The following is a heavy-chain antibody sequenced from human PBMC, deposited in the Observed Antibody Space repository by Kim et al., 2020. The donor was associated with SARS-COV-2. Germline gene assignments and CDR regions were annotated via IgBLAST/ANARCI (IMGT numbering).Heavy chain of an antibody. V-gene: IGHV4-39*01. CDR3: AKGLN. J-gene: IGHJ4*02. Sequence: IHYSATTNYTPSLKRRVTISIDTSKNQFSLKLSSVTAADTAVYYCAKGLNWGQGNLVTVSS. CDR2: IHYSATT.